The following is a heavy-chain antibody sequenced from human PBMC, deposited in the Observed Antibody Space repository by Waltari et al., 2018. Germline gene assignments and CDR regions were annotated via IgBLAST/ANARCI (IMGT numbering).Heavy chain of an antibody. V-gene: IGHV4-34*01. CDR3: ARRGVYHYYYDGMDV. CDR1: GCSFSGYY. CDR2: INHSGST. Sequence: AQLQQWRAGLSLSSASPSITCADYGCSFSGYYGSCSRQPPGKGLEGIGEINHSGSTNYHPSHKSRVTISVDTSKNQFSLKRSSVTAADTAVYYCARRGVYHYYYDGMDVWGQWPTVTVSS. J-gene: IGHJ6*02. D-gene: IGHD2-8*01.